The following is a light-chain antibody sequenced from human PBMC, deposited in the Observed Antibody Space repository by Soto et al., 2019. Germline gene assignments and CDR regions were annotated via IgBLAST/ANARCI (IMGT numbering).Light chain of an antibody. CDR2: WAS. CDR3: QQYFTSPWT. CDR1: QSILDRSKNKYY. V-gene: IGKV4-1*01. Sequence: DIVMTQSPDSLAVSLGERATFNCKSSQSILDRSKNKYYLAWYQQKSGQPPKLLIYWASLREPGVPDRFPGSGAGQDFTLTISSLQAEGVAVYYCQQYFTSPWTFGQGTKVEI. J-gene: IGKJ1*01.